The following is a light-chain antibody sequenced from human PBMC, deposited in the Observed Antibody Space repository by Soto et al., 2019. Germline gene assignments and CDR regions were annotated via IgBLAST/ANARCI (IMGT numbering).Light chain of an antibody. CDR1: QSVSSSY. Sequence: EIVLTQSPATLSLSPGERATLSCGASQSVSSSYLACYQQKPGLAHRLLIYDASSRATGIPDRFSGSGSGTDFTLTISRLEPEDFAVYYCQQYCSSPRTFGQGTKVEIK. V-gene: IGKV3D-20*01. CDR3: QQYCSSPRT. CDR2: DAS. J-gene: IGKJ1*01.